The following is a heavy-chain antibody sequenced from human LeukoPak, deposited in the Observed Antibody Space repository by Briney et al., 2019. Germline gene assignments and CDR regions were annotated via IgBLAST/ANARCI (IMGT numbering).Heavy chain of an antibody. V-gene: IGHV5-51*01. CDR3: ASPSLYYYDSSGWGGMDV. J-gene: IGHJ6*02. D-gene: IGHD3-22*01. CDR1: GYRFTSYW. Sequence: ISCKGSGYRFTSYWIGWVRRMPGKGREWMGIXXXGDSDTRYSPSFQGQVTISADKSISTAYLQWSSLKASDTAMYYCASPSLYYYDSSGWGGMDVWGQGTTVTVSS. CDR2: XXXGDSDT.